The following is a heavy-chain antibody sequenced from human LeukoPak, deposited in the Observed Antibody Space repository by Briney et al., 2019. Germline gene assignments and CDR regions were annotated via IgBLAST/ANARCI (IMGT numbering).Heavy chain of an antibody. CDR2: INHNGST. V-gene: IGHV4-34*01. D-gene: IGHD1-26*01. CDR1: GGSFSGYY. J-gene: IGHJ4*02. Sequence: PSETLSLTCAVYGGSFSGYYWSWIRQPLGTRLEWVGEINHNGSTNYNPSLKSRVTISVDTSKNQFSLKLSAVTAADTAVYYCVGTRPGPVRFDHWGQGTLVTVSS. CDR3: VGTRPGPVRFDH.